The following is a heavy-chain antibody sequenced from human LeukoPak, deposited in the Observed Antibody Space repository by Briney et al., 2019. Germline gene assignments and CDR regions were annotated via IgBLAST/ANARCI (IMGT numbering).Heavy chain of an antibody. V-gene: IGHV3-21*01. D-gene: IGHD5-24*01. CDR1: GFTFSSYS. CDR3: ARVEVYKGVFDY. Sequence: GGSLRLSCAASGFTFSSYSMNWVRQAPGNGLEWVSSISSSSSYIYYADSVKGRFTTSRDNAKNSLYLQMNSLRAEDTAVYYCARVEVYKGVFDYWGQGTLVTVSS. J-gene: IGHJ4*02. CDR2: ISSSSSYI.